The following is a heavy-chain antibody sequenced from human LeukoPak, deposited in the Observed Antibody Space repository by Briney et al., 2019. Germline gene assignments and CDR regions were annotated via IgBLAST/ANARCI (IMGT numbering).Heavy chain of an antibody. Sequence: PGGSLRLSCAASGFTFNIYWMHWVRQAPGKGLVWVSRINSDGSSTSYADSVKGRFTISRDSAKNTLYLQMNSLRAEDTAVYYCARGNGYNFWSGYRVWFDPWGQGTLVTISS. CDR2: INSDGSST. CDR1: GFTFNIYW. D-gene: IGHD3-3*01. V-gene: IGHV3-74*01. CDR3: ARGNGYNFWSGYRVWFDP. J-gene: IGHJ5*02.